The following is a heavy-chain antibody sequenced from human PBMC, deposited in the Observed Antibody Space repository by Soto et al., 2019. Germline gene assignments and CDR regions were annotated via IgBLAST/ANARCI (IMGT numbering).Heavy chain of an antibody. Sequence: GGSLRLSCAVSGFTFRNYVMSWVRQAPGKGLEWVSAISGGGGTYYADSVKGRFTISRDNSKNTLYLQLNSLRAEDTALYYCAKEESTVVRGVPIFVSVDYWGQGALVTVSS. D-gene: IGHD3-10*01. CDR1: GFTFRNYV. J-gene: IGHJ4*02. V-gene: IGHV3-23*01. CDR2: ISGGGGT. CDR3: AKEESTVVRGVPIFVSVDY.